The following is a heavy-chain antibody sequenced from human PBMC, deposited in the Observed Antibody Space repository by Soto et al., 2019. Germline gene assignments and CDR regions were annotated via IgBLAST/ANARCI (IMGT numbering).Heavy chain of an antibody. CDR2: IYWDDDK. Sequence: QITLKESGATLVKPTQTLTLTCTFSGFSLSTSGVGVAWIRQPPGKALEWLALIYWDDDKRYSPSLKNRLTVTKDTSKNQVVLIMTNMDPVDTATYYCAHRLYDSSGYSFDYWGQGTLVTVSS. CDR3: AHRLYDSSGYSFDY. CDR1: GFSLSTSGVG. V-gene: IGHV2-5*02. D-gene: IGHD3-22*01. J-gene: IGHJ4*02.